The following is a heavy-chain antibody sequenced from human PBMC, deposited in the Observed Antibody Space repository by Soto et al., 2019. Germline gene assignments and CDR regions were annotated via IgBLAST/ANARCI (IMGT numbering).Heavy chain of an antibody. CDR1: GGTFSSYA. CDR2: IIPVFGTA. Sequence: QVQLVQSGAEVKKPGSSVKVSCKASGGTFSSYAISWVRQAPGQGLEWMGGIIPVFGTAKYAQKFQGRVRXSXDXSKSTAYMELSSLRSEDTAVYYCARDRYSSRGGMDVWGQGTTVTVSS. D-gene: IGHD6-13*01. V-gene: IGHV1-69*05. CDR3: ARDRYSSRGGMDV. J-gene: IGHJ6*02.